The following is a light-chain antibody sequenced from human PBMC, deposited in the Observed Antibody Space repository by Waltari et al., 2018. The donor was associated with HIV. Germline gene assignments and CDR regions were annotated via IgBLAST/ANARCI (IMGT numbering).Light chain of an antibody. J-gene: IGLJ2*01. CDR2: EVS. Sequence: QSALTQPASVSGSPGQSITISCTGTSRDIGGYNYVSWYHQHPGNAPKLMIYEVSTRPAVVSSRFSGSKSGNTASLTISGLQAEDEADYYCSSYTSSSTVIFGGGTKLAVL. CDR1: SRDIGGYNY. CDR3: SSYTSSSTVI. V-gene: IGLV2-14*01.